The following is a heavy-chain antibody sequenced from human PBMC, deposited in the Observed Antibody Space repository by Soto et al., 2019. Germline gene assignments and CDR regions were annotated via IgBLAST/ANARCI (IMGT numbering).Heavy chain of an antibody. Sequence: SETLSLTCTVSGGSISSGDYYWSWIRQPPGKGLEWIGYIYYSGSTYYNPSLKSRVTISVDTSKNQFSLKLSSVTAADTAVDYCARAPGYSYPPDYWGQGTLVTVSS. J-gene: IGHJ4*02. CDR1: GGSISSGDYY. CDR3: ARAPGYSYPPDY. V-gene: IGHV4-30-4*01. D-gene: IGHD5-18*01. CDR2: IYYSGST.